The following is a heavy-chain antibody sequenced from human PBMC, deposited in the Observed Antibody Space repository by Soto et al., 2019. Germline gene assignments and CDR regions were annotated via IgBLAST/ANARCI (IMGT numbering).Heavy chain of an antibody. V-gene: IGHV3-23*01. CDR3: AKGFIVVMNVIRPDDAFDA. CDR2: ISGGGGST. J-gene: IGHJ3*01. Sequence: PGGSLRLSCAASGFTFGNYGMNWVRQAPGKGLEWVSGISGGGGSTYYADSVKGRFTVSRDPSKSTVFLEMNSLRAEGTAVYYWAKGFIVVMNVIRPDDAFDACGHGTLVTVSS. D-gene: IGHD2-21*01. CDR1: GFTFGNYG.